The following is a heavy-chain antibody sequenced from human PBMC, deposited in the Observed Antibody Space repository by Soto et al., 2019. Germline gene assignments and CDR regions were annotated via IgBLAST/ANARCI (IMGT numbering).Heavy chain of an antibody. CDR1: GYTFTSYG. D-gene: IGHD1-1*01. Sequence: QVHLVQSGAEVKKPGASVKVSCKASGYTFTSYGITWVRQAPGQGLEWMGWISAHNGNTDYAQMLQGRVIVTRDTSTSTAYMELRSLRCDDTAVYYCARGGYGDYWGQGALVTVSS. CDR3: ARGGYGDY. V-gene: IGHV1-18*01. J-gene: IGHJ4*02. CDR2: ISAHNGNT.